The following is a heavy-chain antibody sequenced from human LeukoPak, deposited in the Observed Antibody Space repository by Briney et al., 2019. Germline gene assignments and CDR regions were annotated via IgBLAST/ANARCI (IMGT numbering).Heavy chain of an antibody. D-gene: IGHD3-10*01. J-gene: IGHJ5*02. V-gene: IGHV1-69*13. Sequence: ASVKVSCKASRGTFSSYAISWVRQAPGQGLEWMGGTIPIFGTANYAQKFQGRVTISADESTSTAYMELSSPRFEDTAVYYCARDLTMVRGARYRPYNWFDAWGQGTLVTVSP. CDR3: ARDLTMVRGARYRPYNWFDA. CDR1: RGTFSSYA. CDR2: TIPIFGTA.